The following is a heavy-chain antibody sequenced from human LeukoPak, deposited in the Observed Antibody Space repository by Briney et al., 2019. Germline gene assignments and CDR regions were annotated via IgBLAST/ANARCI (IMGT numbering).Heavy chain of an antibody. J-gene: IGHJ4*02. V-gene: IGHV1-2*02. CDR2: INPGSGGT. Sequence: ASVKVSCKASGYTFTSYYIHWVRQAPGQGLEWMGWINPGSGGTNYAQKFQGRVTMTRDTSISTAYMEMSRLRSDDTAVYYCARNWNAPYFDYWGQGTLVTVSS. CDR3: ARNWNAPYFDY. CDR1: GYTFTSYY. D-gene: IGHD1-1*01.